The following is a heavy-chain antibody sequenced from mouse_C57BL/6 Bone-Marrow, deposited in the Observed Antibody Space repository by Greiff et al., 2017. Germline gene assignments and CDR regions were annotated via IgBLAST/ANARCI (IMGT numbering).Heavy chain of an antibody. D-gene: IGHD2-2*01. CDR1: GYSFTDYN. CDR3: LYGCYWYFDV. CDR2: INPNNGGT. J-gene: IGHJ1*03. V-gene: IGHV1-22*01. Sequence: EVQLQQSGPELVKPGASVKMSCKASGYSFTDYNMHWVKQSHGKSLEWIGYINPNNGGTSYNQKFKGKATLTVNKSSSTAYMELRSLTSEDSAVYYCLYGCYWYFDVWGTGTTVTVSS.